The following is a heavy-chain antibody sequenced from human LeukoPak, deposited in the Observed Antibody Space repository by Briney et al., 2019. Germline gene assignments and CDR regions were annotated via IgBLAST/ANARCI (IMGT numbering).Heavy chain of an antibody. D-gene: IGHD6-19*01. J-gene: IGHJ4*02. CDR3: ARGLEQWPDY. CDR1: GGTFSSYA. Sequence: ASVKVSCKASGGTFSSYAISWVRQAPGQGLEWMGGIIPIFGTANYAQKFQGRVTITTGESTSTAYMELSSLRSEDTAVYYCARGLEQWPDYWGQGTLVTVSS. V-gene: IGHV1-69*05. CDR2: IIPIFGTA.